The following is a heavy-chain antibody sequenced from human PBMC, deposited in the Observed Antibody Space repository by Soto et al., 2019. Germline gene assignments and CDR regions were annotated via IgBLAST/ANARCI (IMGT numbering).Heavy chain of an antibody. V-gene: IGHV3-30*18. J-gene: IGHJ3*02. CDR3: AKDRDCSGGRCYYDALDI. CDR2: ISYDGSDP. CDR1: GFTFSRYG. D-gene: IGHD2-15*01. Sequence: QVQLVESGGGVVHPGRSLRLSCAASGFTFSRYGMNRVRQAPGKGLEWVAVISYDGSDPNDGDSVKGRFTIYRDNSKNTLYQQMNSLRAEDTAVYYCAKDRDCSGGRCYYDALDIWGQGTMVTVSS.